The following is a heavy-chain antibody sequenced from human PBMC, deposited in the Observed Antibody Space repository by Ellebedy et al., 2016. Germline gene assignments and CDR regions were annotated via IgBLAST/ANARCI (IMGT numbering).Heavy chain of an antibody. V-gene: IGHV1-18*04. D-gene: IGHD4-17*01. CDR2: ISNDNSNT. J-gene: IGHJ4*02. Sequence: ASVKVSCKASGYTFTNYDISWVRQAPGQGLEWIGWISNDNSNTNFGQKVQGRLTMTTDTSTSTAYMELRSLTSDDTAVYYCARSHDYGDYHFDLWGQGTLVTVSS. CDR1: GYTFTNYD. CDR3: ARSHDYGDYHFDL.